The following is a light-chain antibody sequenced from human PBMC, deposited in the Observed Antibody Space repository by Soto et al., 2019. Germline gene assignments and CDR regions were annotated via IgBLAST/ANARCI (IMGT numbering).Light chain of an antibody. CDR2: YAS. Sequence: EMVMTQSPATLSVSPGERATLSCRASQNLSRNLAWYQQQPGQAPRLLIFYASTRATGIPARFSGSGSGTDFTLTISSLQSEDFVVYHWQHYDKCFDTFGKGKKLEIK. CDR1: QNLSRN. J-gene: IGKJ2*01. V-gene: IGKV3-15*01. CDR3: QHYDKCFDT.